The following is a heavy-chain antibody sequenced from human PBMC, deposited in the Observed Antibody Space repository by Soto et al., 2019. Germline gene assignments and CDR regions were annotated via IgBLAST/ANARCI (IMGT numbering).Heavy chain of an antibody. CDR3: AIGRTGIRYYYYGMDV. D-gene: IGHD1-1*01. V-gene: IGHV4-34*01. CDR2: INHSGST. J-gene: IGHJ6*02. Sequence: PSETLSLTCAVYGGSFSGYYWSWIRQPPGKGLEWIGEINHSGSTNYNPSLKSRVTISVDTSKNQFSLKLSSVTAADTAVYYCAIGRTGIRYYYYGMDVWGQGTTVTVSS. CDR1: GGSFSGYY.